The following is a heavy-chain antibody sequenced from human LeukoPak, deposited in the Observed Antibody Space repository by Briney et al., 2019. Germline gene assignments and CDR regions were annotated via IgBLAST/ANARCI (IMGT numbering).Heavy chain of an antibody. Sequence: GSLRLSCAASGFTFSSYWISWVRQAPGKGLDWVANIKQDGSEKYYVDSVKGRFTISRDNAKYSLYLQMNSLRAEDTAVYYCTRMVWRSRPFDYWGQGTLVTVSS. CDR3: TRMVWRSRPFDY. D-gene: IGHD2-2*01. CDR2: IKQDGSEK. V-gene: IGHV3-7*01. J-gene: IGHJ4*02. CDR1: GFTFSSYW.